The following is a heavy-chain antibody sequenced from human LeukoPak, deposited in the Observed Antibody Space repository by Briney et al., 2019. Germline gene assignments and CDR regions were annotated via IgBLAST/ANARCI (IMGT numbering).Heavy chain of an antibody. J-gene: IGHJ4*02. D-gene: IGHD3-22*01. CDR3: ARQRDSSGYFSRYFDY. CDR2: ISSSSSYI. V-gene: IGHV3-21*01. CDR1: GFTFSSYS. Sequence: GGSLRLSCAASGFTFSSYSMHWVRQAPGKGLEWVSSISSSSSYIFYADSVKGRFTISRDNAKNSLYLQMNSLRAEDTAVYYCARQRDSSGYFSRYFDYWGQGTLVTVSS.